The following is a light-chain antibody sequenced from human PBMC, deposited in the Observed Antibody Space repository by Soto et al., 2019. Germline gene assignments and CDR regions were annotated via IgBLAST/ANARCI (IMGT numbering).Light chain of an antibody. V-gene: IGKV1-9*01. CDR3: QQVKTYPLT. Sequence: DIQLTQSPSFLSASVGDRVTITCRASQAISSHLAWYQQKPGKAPKLLIYAASTLQSGVPSGFGGSGSGTEFNLTITSLQPEDFATYYCQQVKTYPLTFGGGTKVEIK. J-gene: IGKJ4*01. CDR1: QAISSH. CDR2: AAS.